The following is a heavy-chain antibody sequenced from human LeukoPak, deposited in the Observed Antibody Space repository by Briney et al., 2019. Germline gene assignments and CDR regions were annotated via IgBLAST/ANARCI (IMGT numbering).Heavy chain of an antibody. Sequence: GGSLRLSCAASGFTFSNAWMSWVRQAPGKGLEWVGRIKSKTDGGTTDYAAPVKGRFTISRDDSKNTLYLQMNSLRAEDTAVYYCARQRPHSSSWDAFDIWGQGTMVTVSS. CDR2: IKSKTDGGTT. CDR1: GFTFSNAW. J-gene: IGHJ3*02. CDR3: ARQRPHSSSWDAFDI. V-gene: IGHV3-15*01. D-gene: IGHD6-13*01.